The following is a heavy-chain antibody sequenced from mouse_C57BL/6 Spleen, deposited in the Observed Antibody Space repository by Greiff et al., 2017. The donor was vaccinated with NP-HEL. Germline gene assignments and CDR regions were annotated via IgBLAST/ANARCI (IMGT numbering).Heavy chain of an antibody. D-gene: IGHD1-1*01. J-gene: IGHJ1*03. V-gene: IGHV1-18*01. CDR3: ARYLTPYYGGSYEDWYFDV. CDR1: GYTFTDYN. CDR2: INHNNGGT. Sequence: VQLQQSGPELVKPGASVKIPCKASGYTFTDYNMDWVKQSHGKSLEWIGDINHNNGGTIYNQKFKGKATLTVDKSSSTAYMELRSLTSEGTAVYFCARYLTPYYGGSYEDWYFDVWGTGTTVTVSS.